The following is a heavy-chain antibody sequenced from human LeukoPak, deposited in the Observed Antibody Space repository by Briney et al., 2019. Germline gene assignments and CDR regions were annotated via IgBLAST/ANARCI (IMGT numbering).Heavy chain of an antibody. CDR3: AKSKGYGLIDI. CDR1: GGSFSGYY. Sequence: SETLSLTCAVSGGSFSGYYWNWIRQPPGKGLEWIGEINHSGSTHYNPSLKSRVTISVDTSQKQFSLRLTSVTAADTAVYYCAKSKGYGLIDIWGQGTMVTVSS. J-gene: IGHJ3*02. V-gene: IGHV4-34*01. CDR2: INHSGST. D-gene: IGHD2/OR15-2a*01.